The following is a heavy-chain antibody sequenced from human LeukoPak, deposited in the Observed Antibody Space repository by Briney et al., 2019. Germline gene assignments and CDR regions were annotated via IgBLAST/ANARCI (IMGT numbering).Heavy chain of an antibody. CDR3: ASDYNWNLNWFDP. J-gene: IGHJ5*02. CDR1: GFTFSDHY. CDR2: ISSSSSTI. D-gene: IGHD1-20*01. V-gene: IGHV3-11*04. Sequence: PGGSLRLSCAASGFTFSDHYMSWIRQAPGKGLEWVSYISSSSSTIYYADSVKGRFTISRDNAKNSLYLQMNSLRDEDTAVYYCASDYNWNLNWFDPWGQGTLVTVSS.